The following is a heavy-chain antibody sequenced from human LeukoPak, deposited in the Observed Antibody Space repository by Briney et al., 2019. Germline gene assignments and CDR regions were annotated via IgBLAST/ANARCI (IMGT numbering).Heavy chain of an antibody. J-gene: IGHJ4*02. CDR2: ISYDGSNK. Sequence: GRSLGLSCAASGFTFSSYGMHWVRQAPGKGLEWVAVISYDGSNKYYADSVKGRFTISRDNSKNTLYLQMNSLRAEDTAVYYCAKMVGATNPLFFFDYWGQGTLVTVSS. CDR3: AKMVGATNPLFFFDY. CDR1: GFTFSSYG. V-gene: IGHV3-30*18. D-gene: IGHD1-26*01.